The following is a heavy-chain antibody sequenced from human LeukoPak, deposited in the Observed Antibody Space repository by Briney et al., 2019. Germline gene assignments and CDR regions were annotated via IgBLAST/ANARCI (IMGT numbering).Heavy chain of an antibody. J-gene: IGHJ4*02. CDR2: INTNTGNP. V-gene: IGHV7-4-1*02. D-gene: IGHD2-21*01. CDR1: GYTFTSYA. Sequence: GASVTVSCTASGYTFTSYAMNWVRQAPGQGLEWMGWINTNTGNPTYAQGFTGRFVFSLDTSVSTAYLQISSLKAEDTAVYYCASSKYSSHYYYFDYWGQGTLVTVSS. CDR3: ASSKYSSHYYYFDY.